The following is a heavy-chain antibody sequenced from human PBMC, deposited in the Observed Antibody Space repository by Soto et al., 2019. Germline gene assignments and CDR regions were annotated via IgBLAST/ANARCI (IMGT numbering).Heavy chain of an antibody. V-gene: IGHV4-61*01. Sequence: PSETLSLTSTVSGGSVSSGSYYWSWIRQPPGKGLEWIGYIYYSGSTNYNPSLKSRVTISVDTSKNQFSLKLSSVTAADTAVYYCARAWDYSYYYYGMDVWGQGTTVTVSS. CDR3: ARAWDYSYYYYGMDV. D-gene: IGHD4-4*01. J-gene: IGHJ6*02. CDR1: GGSVSSGSYY. CDR2: IYYSGST.